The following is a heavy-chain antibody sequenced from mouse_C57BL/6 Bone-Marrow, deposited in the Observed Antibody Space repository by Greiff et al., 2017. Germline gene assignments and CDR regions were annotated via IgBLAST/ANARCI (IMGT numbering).Heavy chain of an antibody. CDR3: ASAGMAMDD. J-gene: IGHJ4*01. V-gene: IGHV1-53*01. Sequence: VQLQQPGTELVKPGASVKLSCKASGYTFTSYCMHWVKQRPGQGLAWIGNINPSNGGTNYNEKFKSKATLTVDKSSSTAYMQRSRLISEESAVYYCASAGMAMDDWGQGTSVTVSS. CDR2: INPSNGGT. CDR1: GYTFTSYC.